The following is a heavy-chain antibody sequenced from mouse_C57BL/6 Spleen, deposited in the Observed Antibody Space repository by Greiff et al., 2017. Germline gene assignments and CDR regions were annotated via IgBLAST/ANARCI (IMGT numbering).Heavy chain of an antibody. D-gene: IGHD2-4*01. CDR3: ARNPRSYDYDVDYAMDY. Sequence: VQLQQPGAELVKPGASVKMSCKASGYTFTSYWITWVKQRPGQGLEWIGDIYPGSGSTNYNEKFKSKATLTVDTSSSTAYMQLSSLTSEDSAVYYCARNPRSYDYDVDYAMDYWGQGTSVTVSS. CDR2: IYPGSGST. J-gene: IGHJ4*01. CDR1: GYTFTSYW. V-gene: IGHV1-55*01.